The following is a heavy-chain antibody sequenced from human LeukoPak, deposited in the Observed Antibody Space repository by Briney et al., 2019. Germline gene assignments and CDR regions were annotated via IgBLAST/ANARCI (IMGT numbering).Heavy chain of an antibody. D-gene: IGHD3-10*01. V-gene: IGHV3-7*01. CDR1: GFTFSSYW. Sequence: AGGSLRLSCAASGFTFSSYWMSWVRQAPGKGLEWVANIKQDGSEKYYADSVKGRFTISRDNAKNSLYLQMNSLRAEDTAVYYCARAALIYYYGSGSQQIDYWGQGTLVTVSS. CDR2: IKQDGSEK. CDR3: ARAALIYYYGSGSQQIDY. J-gene: IGHJ4*02.